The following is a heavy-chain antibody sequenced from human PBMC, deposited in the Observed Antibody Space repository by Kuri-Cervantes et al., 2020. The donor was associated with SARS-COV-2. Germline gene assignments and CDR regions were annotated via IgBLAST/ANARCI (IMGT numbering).Heavy chain of an antibody. D-gene: IGHD3-16*01. CDR3: ARDMTFDEYGDYFYYYGMDV. J-gene: IGHJ6*02. CDR1: HFTFSSYA. V-gene: IGHV3-30*04. Sequence: GESLKISCAASHFTFSSYAFHWVRQAPGQGLEWVAAISYDGNNKYFADSVRGRFTVSRDNSKNTLYLEMDGLRPEDTAVYYCARDMTFDEYGDYFYYYGMDVWGQGTTVTVSS. CDR2: ISYDGNNK.